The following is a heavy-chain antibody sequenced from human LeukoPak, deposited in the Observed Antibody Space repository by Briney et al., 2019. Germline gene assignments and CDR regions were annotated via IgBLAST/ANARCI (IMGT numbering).Heavy chain of an antibody. CDR1: GYSISSGYY. CDR2: IYHSGST. J-gene: IGHJ4*02. Sequence: SETLSLTCTVSGYSISSGYYWGWIRQPPGEGLEWIGSIYHSGSTYYNPSLKSRVTISVDTSKNQFSLKLRSMTAADTAVYYCAGRRRNYQGFDYWGQGTLVTVSS. D-gene: IGHD1-7*01. CDR3: AGRRRNYQGFDY. V-gene: IGHV4-38-2*02.